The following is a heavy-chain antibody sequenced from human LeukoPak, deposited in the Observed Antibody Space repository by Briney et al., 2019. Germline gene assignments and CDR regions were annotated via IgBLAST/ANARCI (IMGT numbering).Heavy chain of an antibody. V-gene: IGHV4-34*01. CDR3: ARDSVSVAPYYDFWSGYPRWYWFDP. D-gene: IGHD3-3*01. CDR1: GGSFSGYY. Sequence: PSETLSLTCAVYGGSFSGYYWSWIRQPPGKGLEWIGEINHSGSTNYNPSLKSRVTISVDTSKNQFSLKLSSVTAADTAVYYCARDSVSVAPYYDFWSGYPRWYWFDPWGRGTLVTVSS. J-gene: IGHJ5*02. CDR2: INHSGST.